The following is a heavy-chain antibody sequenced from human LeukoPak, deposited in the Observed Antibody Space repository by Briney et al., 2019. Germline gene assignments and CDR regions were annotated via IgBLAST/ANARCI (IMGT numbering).Heavy chain of an antibody. CDR3: VKDSLGYSYGYYFDY. D-gene: IGHD5-18*01. J-gene: IGHJ4*02. V-gene: IGHV3-64D*09. CDR1: GFSFNSYS. CDR2: MSSNGAST. Sequence: GGSLRLSCAASGFSFNSYSMNWVRQAPGKGLEYVLAMSSNGASTYYADSVKGRFTISRDNSKNTLYLQMSSLRAEDTAVYYCVKDSLGYSYGYYFDYWGQGTLVAVSS.